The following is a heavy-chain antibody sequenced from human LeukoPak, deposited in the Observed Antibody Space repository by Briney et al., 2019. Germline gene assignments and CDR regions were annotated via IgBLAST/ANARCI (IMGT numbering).Heavy chain of an antibody. CDR3: ARTATIGYYYYMDV. D-gene: IGHD5-24*01. Sequence: GSLRLSCAASGFTFSSYAMSWIRQPPGKGLEWIGYIYYSGSTNYNPSLKSRVTISVDTSKNQFSLKLSSVTAADTAVYYCARTATIGYYYYMDVWGKGTTVTVSS. CDR2: IYYSGST. V-gene: IGHV4-59*01. CDR1: GFTFSSYA. J-gene: IGHJ6*03.